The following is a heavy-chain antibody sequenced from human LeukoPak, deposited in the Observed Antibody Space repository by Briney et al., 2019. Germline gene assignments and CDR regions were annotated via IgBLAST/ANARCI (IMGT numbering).Heavy chain of an antibody. D-gene: IGHD3-16*02. Sequence: SSETLSLTCAVYGGSFSGYYWSWIRQPPGKGLEWIGEINHSGSTNYNPSLKSRVTISVDTSKNQFSLKLSSVTAADTAVYYCARGYDYVWGSYRLDYWGQGTLVTVSS. CDR1: GGSFSGYY. J-gene: IGHJ4*02. CDR3: ARGYDYVWGSYRLDY. CDR2: INHSGST. V-gene: IGHV4-34*01.